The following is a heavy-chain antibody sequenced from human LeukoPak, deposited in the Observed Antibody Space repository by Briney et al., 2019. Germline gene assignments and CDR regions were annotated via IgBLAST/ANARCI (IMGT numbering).Heavy chain of an antibody. Sequence: SVKVSCKASGGTFSSSSINWVRPAPGQGLEWMGRIIPILGTTDYAQKFQDRVTLTADTFTNTAHMELSSLRSEDTAVYYCARFEAYYDALGGMDVWGQGTTVIVSS. D-gene: IGHD3-22*01. CDR3: ARFEAYYDALGGMDV. CDR1: GGTFSSSS. J-gene: IGHJ6*02. V-gene: IGHV1-69*08. CDR2: IIPILGTT.